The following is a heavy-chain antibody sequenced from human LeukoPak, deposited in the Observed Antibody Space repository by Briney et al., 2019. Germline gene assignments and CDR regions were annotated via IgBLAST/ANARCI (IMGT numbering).Heavy chain of an antibody. J-gene: IGHJ4*02. Sequence: PGGSLRLSCAASAFTFDDYGMSWVRQAPGKGLEWVSGINWNGDRTGYADSVKGRFTISRDNAKNSLYLQMNSLRAEDTAVYYCARGARVAVIDYWGQGTLVTVSS. CDR2: INWNGDRT. D-gene: IGHD2-15*01. CDR3: ARGARVAVIDY. CDR1: AFTFDDYG. V-gene: IGHV3-20*04.